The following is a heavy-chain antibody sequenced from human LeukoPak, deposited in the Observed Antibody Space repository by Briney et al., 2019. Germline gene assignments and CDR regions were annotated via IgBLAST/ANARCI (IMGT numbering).Heavy chain of an antibody. J-gene: IGHJ3*02. V-gene: IGHV1-2*02. CDR1: GYTSTAYY. CDR2: INPTGGGT. D-gene: IGHD3-22*01. Sequence: ASVKVSCKASGYTSTAYYIHWVRQAPGQGLEWMGWINPTGGGTNYAQKFQGRVTMTRDTSISTAYMELTRLRSDDAAVYYCARDVDHYDNTGKGLVDIWGQGTMVTVSS. CDR3: ARDVDHYDNTGKGLVDI.